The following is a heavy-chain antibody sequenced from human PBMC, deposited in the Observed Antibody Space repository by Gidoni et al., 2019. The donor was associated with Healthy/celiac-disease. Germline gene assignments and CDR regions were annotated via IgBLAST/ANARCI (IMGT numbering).Heavy chain of an antibody. V-gene: IGHV1-69*01. Sequence: QVQLVQSGAEVKKPGSSVKVSCKASGGTFSSSAISWVRQAPGQGLEWMGGIIPIFGTANYAQKFQGRVTITADESTSTAYMELSSLRSEDTAVYYCARGGNGSGYYSYYYGMDVWGQGTTVTVSS. CDR1: GGTFSSSA. J-gene: IGHJ6*02. D-gene: IGHD3-3*01. CDR2: IIPIFGTA. CDR3: ARGGNGSGYYSYYYGMDV.